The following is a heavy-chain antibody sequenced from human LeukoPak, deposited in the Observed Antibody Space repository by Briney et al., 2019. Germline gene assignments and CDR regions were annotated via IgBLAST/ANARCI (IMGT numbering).Heavy chain of an antibody. J-gene: IGHJ4*02. Sequence: GGSLRLSCAGSGFTFSSYEMNWVRQAPGKGLEWVSKISSSGSAIYYADSVKGRFTISRDNAKSTLYLQMNSLRAEDTAVYYCARGGSLGYWGQGTLVTVSS. CDR2: ISSSGSAI. V-gene: IGHV3-48*03. CDR1: GFTFSSYE. CDR3: ARGGSLGY. D-gene: IGHD6-19*01.